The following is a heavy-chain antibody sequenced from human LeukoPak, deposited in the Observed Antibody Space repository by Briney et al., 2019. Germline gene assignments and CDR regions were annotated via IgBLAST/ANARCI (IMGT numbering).Heavy chain of an antibody. V-gene: IGHV3-64*01. J-gene: IGHJ4*02. CDR3: ASLTASGYYDN. CDR1: GFAFSSYS. D-gene: IGHD3-22*01. CDR2: ISNDGGGT. Sequence: GGSLRLSCAASGFAFSSYSMHWVRQAPGKGLEYVSAISNDGGGTYYANFVEDRFTISRDNSNNILYLQMGSLRVEDMAVYYCASLTASGYYDNWGQGTLVTVSS.